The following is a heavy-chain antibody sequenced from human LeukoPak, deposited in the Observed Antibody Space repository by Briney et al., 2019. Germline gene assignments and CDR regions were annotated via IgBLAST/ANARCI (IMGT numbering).Heavy chain of an antibody. J-gene: IGHJ4*02. V-gene: IGHV3-15*01. CDR3: TTGVPNYDFWSGYLGGY. CDR2: IKIKADGGTA. D-gene: IGHD3-3*01. Sequence: GGSLRLSCAASGFTFSNAWMSWVRQAPGKGLEWVGRIKIKADGGTADYAAPLKGRFTISRDDSKNTLYLQMNSLKTEDTAVYYCTTGVPNYDFWSGYLGGYWGQGTLVTVSS. CDR1: GFTFSNAW.